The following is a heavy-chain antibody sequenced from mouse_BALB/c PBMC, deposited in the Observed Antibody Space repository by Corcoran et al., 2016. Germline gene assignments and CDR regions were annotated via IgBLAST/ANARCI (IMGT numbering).Heavy chain of an antibody. CDR1: GYSFTGYY. J-gene: IGHJ2*01. V-gene: IGHV1-26*01. CDR3: ARSGIYDGYHYFDY. CDR2: INPYNGAT. Sequence: EVQLQQSGPELVKPGASVKISCKASGYSFTGYYMHWVKQSHVKSLEWIGRINPYNGATSYNQNFKDKASLTVDKSSSTAYMALHSLTSEDSAVYYCARSGIYDGYHYFDYWGQGTTLTVSS. D-gene: IGHD2-3*01.